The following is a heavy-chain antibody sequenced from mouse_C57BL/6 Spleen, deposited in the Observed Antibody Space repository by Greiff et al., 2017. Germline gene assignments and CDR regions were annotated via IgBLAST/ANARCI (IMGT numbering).Heavy chain of an antibody. V-gene: IGHV1-15*01. CDR1: GYTFTDYE. D-gene: IGHD4-1*01. J-gene: IGHJ2*01. CDR2: IDPETGGT. Sequence: QVQLQQSGAELVRPGASVTLSCKASGYTFTDYEMHWVKQTPVHGLEWIGAIDPETGGTAYNQKFKGKAILTADKSSSTAYMALRSLTSEDAAVYYCTASVTGTYDFDYWGQGTTLTVSS. CDR3: TASVTGTYDFDY.